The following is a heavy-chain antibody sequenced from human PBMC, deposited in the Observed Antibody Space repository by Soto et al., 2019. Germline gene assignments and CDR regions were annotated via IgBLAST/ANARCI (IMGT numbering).Heavy chain of an antibody. CDR2: IKSKTDGGTT. Sequence: GGSLRLSCAASGFTCSNAWMSWVRQAPGQGLEWVGRIKSKTDGGTTDYAAPVKGRFTISGDDSKNTLYLQMNSLKTEGTAVYYCTTCAYQLLSLTGTTGIRVWGQGTLGTVSS. CDR1: GFTCSNAW. V-gene: IGHV3-15*05. J-gene: IGHJ4*02. D-gene: IGHD1-20*01. CDR3: TTCAYQLLSLTGTTGIRV.